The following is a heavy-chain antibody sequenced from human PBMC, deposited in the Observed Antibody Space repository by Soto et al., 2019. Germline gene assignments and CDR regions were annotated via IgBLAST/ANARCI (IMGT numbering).Heavy chain of an antibody. CDR1: GFTFDDYA. CDR2: INWNSGSI. CDR3: VKDESIKWYSGQFRP. Sequence: GGSLRLSCAASGFTFDDYAMHWVRQVPGKGLEWVSGINWNSGSIGYADSVKGRFAISRDNAKNSLHLQMNSLRAEDTAFYYCVKDESIKWYSGQFRPWAQRTLATVSS. D-gene: IGHD1-26*01. V-gene: IGHV3-9*01. J-gene: IGHJ1*01.